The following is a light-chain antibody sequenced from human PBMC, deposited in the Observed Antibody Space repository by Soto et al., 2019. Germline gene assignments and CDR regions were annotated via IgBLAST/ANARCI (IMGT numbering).Light chain of an antibody. CDR3: QDYGSSQWT. Sequence: EILMTQSPSTLSLSPVERATLSCSASQSVSSSYLAWYQQKPGQAPRLLIYGASSRDTGIPDRFSGSGYGTDFTLTISRLEPEDFAVYYCQDYGSSQWTFGQGTKVDIK. CDR1: QSVSSSY. CDR2: GAS. J-gene: IGKJ1*01. V-gene: IGKV3-20*01.